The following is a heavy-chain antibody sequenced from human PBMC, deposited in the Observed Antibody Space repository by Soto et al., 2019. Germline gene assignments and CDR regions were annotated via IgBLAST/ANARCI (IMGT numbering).Heavy chain of an antibody. CDR3: AKRGALGYYFDY. Sequence: XASLRLSCAASGFTFSSYAMSGVRQAPGKGLEWVSAISGSGGSTYYADSVKGRFTISRDNSKNTLYLQMNSLRAEDTAVYYCAKRGALGYYFDYWGQGTLVTVSS. D-gene: IGHD3-16*01. CDR1: GFTFSSYA. J-gene: IGHJ4*02. V-gene: IGHV3-23*01. CDR2: ISGSGGST.